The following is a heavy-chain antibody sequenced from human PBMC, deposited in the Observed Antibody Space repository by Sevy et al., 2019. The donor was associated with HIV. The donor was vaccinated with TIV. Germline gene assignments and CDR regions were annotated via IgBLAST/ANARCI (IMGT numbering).Heavy chain of an antibody. J-gene: IGHJ6*02. V-gene: IGHV1-18*01. CDR3: ARWSQDTSIENYYYYYGMDV. CDR2: ISAYNGNT. Sequence: GPVKASCKASGYTFTSYGISWVRQAPGQGLEWMGWISAYNGNTNYAQKLQGRVTMTTDTSTSTAYMELRSLRSDDTAVYYCARWSQDTSIENYYYYYGMDVWGQGTTVTVSS. D-gene: IGHD3-16*02. CDR1: GYTFTSYG.